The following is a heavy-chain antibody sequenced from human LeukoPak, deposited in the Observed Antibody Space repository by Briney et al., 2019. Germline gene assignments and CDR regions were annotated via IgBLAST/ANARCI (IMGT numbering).Heavy chain of an antibody. Sequence: PGGSLRLSCAASGFTFSSYSMNWVRQAPGKGLEWVSSISSSSSYIYYADSVKGRLTISRDNAKNSLYLQMNSLRAEDTAVYYCARGSIAAAGVDYWGQGTLVTVSS. J-gene: IGHJ4*02. CDR2: ISSSSSYI. D-gene: IGHD6-13*01. CDR1: GFTFSSYS. V-gene: IGHV3-21*01. CDR3: ARGSIAAAGVDY.